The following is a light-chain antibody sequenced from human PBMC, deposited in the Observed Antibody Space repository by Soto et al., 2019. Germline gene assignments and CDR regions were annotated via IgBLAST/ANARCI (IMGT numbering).Light chain of an antibody. Sequence: QSVLTQPASVSGSPGQSITISCTGTTSDVGRYNYVSWYQQHPGKAPKLIIYDVSNRPSGVSNRFSGSKSGNTASLTISGLQVEDEADYYCNSYTSSSTYVFGTGTKVTVL. V-gene: IGLV2-14*01. CDR1: TSDVGRYNY. CDR2: DVS. CDR3: NSYTSSSTYV. J-gene: IGLJ1*01.